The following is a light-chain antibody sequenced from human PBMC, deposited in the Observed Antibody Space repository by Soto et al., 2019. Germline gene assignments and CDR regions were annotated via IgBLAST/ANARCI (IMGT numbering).Light chain of an antibody. Sequence: EIVMTQSPATLSVSPGEGVTLSCRASQSVRTNLAWYQQKPGQAPRLLIYSTSSRATGIPAGFTGSGSGTEFTLTISSLKSEDFAVYYCQQYNEWPYTFGQGTKLEIK. J-gene: IGKJ2*01. V-gene: IGKV3-15*01. CDR3: QQYNEWPYT. CDR1: QSVRTN. CDR2: STS.